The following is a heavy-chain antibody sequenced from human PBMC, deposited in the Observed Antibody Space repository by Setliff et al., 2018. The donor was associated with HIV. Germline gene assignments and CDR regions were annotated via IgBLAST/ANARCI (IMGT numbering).Heavy chain of an antibody. D-gene: IGHD2-8*01. CDR2: IIPILGIA. J-gene: IGHJ4*02. Sequence: RASVKVSCKASGGTFSSYAISWVRQAPGQGLEWMGGIIPILGIANYAQKFQGRVTITADESTSTAYMELSSLRSEDTAVYYCASGSGYCKNGVCYIGVHRTPDKYYFDSWGQGALVTVSS. V-gene: IGHV1-69*10. CDR1: GGTFSSYA. CDR3: ASGSGYCKNGVCYIGVHRTPDKYYFDS.